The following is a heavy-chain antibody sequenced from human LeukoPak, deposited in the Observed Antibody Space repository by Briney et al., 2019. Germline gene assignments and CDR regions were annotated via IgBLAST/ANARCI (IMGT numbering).Heavy chain of an antibody. V-gene: IGHV7-4-1*02. J-gene: IGHJ4*02. CDR1: GYTFTSYY. CDR2: INTNTGNP. CDR3: ARAVHYYDSSGYLLD. Sequence: ASVKVSCKASGYTFTSYYMHWVRQAPGQGLEWMGWINTNTGNPTYAQGFTGRFVFSLDTSVSTAYLQISSLKAEDTAVYYCARAVHYYDSSGYLLDWGQGTLVTVSS. D-gene: IGHD3-22*01.